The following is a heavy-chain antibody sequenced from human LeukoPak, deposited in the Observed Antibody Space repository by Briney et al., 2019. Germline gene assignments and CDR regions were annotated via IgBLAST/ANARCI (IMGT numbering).Heavy chain of an antibody. Sequence: SETLSLTCAVYGGSFSGYYWSGLRQPPGKGLEWIGEINHSGSTNYNPSLKSRVTISVDTSKNQFSLKLSSVTAADTAVYYCARGSFFGVVPHLDYWGQGTLVTVSS. CDR3: ARGSFFGVVPHLDY. D-gene: IGHD3-3*02. CDR2: INHSGST. J-gene: IGHJ4*02. CDR1: GGSFSGYY. V-gene: IGHV4-34*01.